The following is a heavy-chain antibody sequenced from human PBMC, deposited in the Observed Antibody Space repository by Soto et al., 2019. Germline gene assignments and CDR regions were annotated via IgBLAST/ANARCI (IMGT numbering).Heavy chain of an antibody. D-gene: IGHD3-3*01. Sequence: VQLLESGGGLVQPGGSLRLSCAASGFTFSSYAMSWVRQAPGKGLEWVSAISGSGGSTYYADSVKGRFTISRDNSKNTLYLQMNSLRAEDTAVYYCAKGITIFGVVIYYYYYMDVWGKGTTVTVSS. CDR2: ISGSGGST. V-gene: IGHV3-23*01. CDR3: AKGITIFGVVIYYYYYMDV. CDR1: GFTFSSYA. J-gene: IGHJ6*03.